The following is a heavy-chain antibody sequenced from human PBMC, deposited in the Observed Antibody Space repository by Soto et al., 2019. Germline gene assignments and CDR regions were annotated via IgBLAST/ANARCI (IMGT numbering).Heavy chain of an antibody. CDR1: GFTFSDYY. CDR2: ISGDSTYT. CDR3: ARLWYDSLRGLDY. Sequence: QVQLVESGGGLVKPGGSLRLSCAASGFTFSDYYMSWIRQAPGKGLDWVSYISGDSTYTDYADSVKGRFTISRDNAKNSLYLQMNTLRAEDTAVYYCARLWYDSLRGLDYWGHGTLVTVSS. V-gene: IGHV3-11*05. D-gene: IGHD3-22*01. J-gene: IGHJ4*01.